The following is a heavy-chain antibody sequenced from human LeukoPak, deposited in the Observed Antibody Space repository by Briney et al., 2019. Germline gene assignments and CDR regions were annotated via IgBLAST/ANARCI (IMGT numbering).Heavy chain of an antibody. J-gene: IGHJ4*02. D-gene: IGHD5-12*01. CDR3: AKGLHGYDFDY. CDR2: ISYDGTNK. CDR1: GFTFSNYD. V-gene: IGHV3-30*18. Sequence: GSLRLSCAASGFTFSNYDMHWVRQAPGKGLEWVAVISYDGTNKYYADSVKGRFTISRDNSKSTLYLQMNSLRAEDTAVYYCAKGLHGYDFDYWGQGALVTVPS.